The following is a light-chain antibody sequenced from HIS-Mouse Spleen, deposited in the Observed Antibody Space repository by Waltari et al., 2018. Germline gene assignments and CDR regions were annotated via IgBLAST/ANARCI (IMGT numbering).Light chain of an antibody. CDR1: ALPKKD. CDR3: YSTDSSGNHRV. Sequence: SYELTQPPSVSVSPGQTARITCSGDALPKKDAYWDQQKSGQAPVLVLYEGSKRPSGMPERFPGRSSGTMSTLTISGAQVEDEADYYCYSTDSSGNHRVFGGGTKLTVL. V-gene: IGLV3-10*01. CDR2: EGS. J-gene: IGLJ2*01.